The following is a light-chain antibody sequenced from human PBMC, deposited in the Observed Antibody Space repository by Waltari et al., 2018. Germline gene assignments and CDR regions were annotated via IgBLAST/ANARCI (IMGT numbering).Light chain of an antibody. Sequence: LTQPPSVSGSPGQSVTIPCTGTSRDVGCSAQNPWYRQHPGTPPTLIILNMNKRPSGVSNRFSGSKSGNTASLTISGLQPDDEADYYCNSYTITNTIIFGGGTRLTVL. J-gene: IGLJ2*01. V-gene: IGLV2-14*03. CDR1: SRDVGCSAQ. CDR2: NMN. CDR3: NSYTITNTII.